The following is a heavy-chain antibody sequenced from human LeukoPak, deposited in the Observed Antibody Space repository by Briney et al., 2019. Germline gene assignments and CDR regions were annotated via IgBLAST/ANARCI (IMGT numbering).Heavy chain of an antibody. J-gene: IGHJ4*02. CDR2: ISSSSSYI. V-gene: IGHV3-21*01. Sequence: GGSLRLSCAASGFTFSSYSMNWVRQAPGKGLEWVSSISSSSSYIYYADSVKGRFTISRDNAKNSLYLQMNSLRAEDTAVYYCAREELNPSGSYPHFDYWGQGTLVTVSS. CDR3: AREELNPSGSYPHFDY. D-gene: IGHD1-26*01. CDR1: GFTFSSYS.